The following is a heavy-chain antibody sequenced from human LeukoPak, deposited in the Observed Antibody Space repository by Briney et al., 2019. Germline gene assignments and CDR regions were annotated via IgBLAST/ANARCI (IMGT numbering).Heavy chain of an antibody. J-gene: IGHJ4*02. CDR2: IYLSGRT. Sequence: PSEPLSLTCTVSGYSISSDYYWGWIRQPPGKGLEWTGSIYLSGRTFYNPSLKSRVTISGDTSKNQVSLKLTSVTAADTAVYYCARGCGFLEWFPTYYFDYWGQGTLVTVSS. CDR1: GYSISSDYY. D-gene: IGHD3-3*01. V-gene: IGHV4-38-2*02. CDR3: ARGCGFLEWFPTYYFDY.